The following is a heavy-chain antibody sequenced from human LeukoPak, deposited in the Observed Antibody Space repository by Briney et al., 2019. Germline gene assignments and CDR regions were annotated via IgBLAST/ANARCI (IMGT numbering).Heavy chain of an antibody. CDR2: IYYSGRT. J-gene: IGHJ3*02. V-gene: IGHV4-59*01. Sequence: SETLSLTCTVSGGSISSDHWNWIRQPPGKGLQWIVCIYYSGRTYYNPSLKSRVSLSVDMSKSQFSLRLTSVTAADTAVYYCARKNDFDIWGQGTLVTVSS. CDR1: GGSISSDH. CDR3: ARKNDFDI. D-gene: IGHD2/OR15-2a*01.